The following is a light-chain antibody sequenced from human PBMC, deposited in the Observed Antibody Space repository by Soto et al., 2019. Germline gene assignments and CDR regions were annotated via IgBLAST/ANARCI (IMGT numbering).Light chain of an antibody. Sequence: QSGLTQPPSVSGAPGQRVTISCTGSISNIWANYEVHCYQQLQGTAPKLLIYAASFRPSGVPDRFSGSKSGTSASLAITGLQDEDDADYYCPSYDSSLSAYVFGTGTKGTVL. CDR1: ISNIWANYE. CDR3: PSYDSSLSAYV. J-gene: IGLJ1*01. CDR2: AAS. V-gene: IGLV1-40*01.